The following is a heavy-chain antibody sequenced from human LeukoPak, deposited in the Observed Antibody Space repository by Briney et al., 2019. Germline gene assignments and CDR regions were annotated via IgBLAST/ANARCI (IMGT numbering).Heavy chain of an antibody. V-gene: IGHV3-23*01. Sequence: PGGSLRLSCAASGFTFSSYAMSWVRQAPGKGLEWVSGISGSGSPTHYADSVKGRFAISRDNSKNTVYLQMNSLRAEDTAVYYCAKENGDLYEYCGFTSCPDNWFDPWGQGTLVTVSS. D-gene: IGHD2-2*01. CDR3: AKENGDLYEYCGFTSCPDNWFDP. CDR1: GFTFSSYA. CDR2: ISGSGSPT. J-gene: IGHJ5*02.